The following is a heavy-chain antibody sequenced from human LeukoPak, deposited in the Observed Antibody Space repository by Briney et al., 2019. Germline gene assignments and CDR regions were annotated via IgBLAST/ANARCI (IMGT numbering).Heavy chain of an antibody. CDR1: GGSFSGYY. V-gene: IGHV4-34*01. J-gene: IGHJ3*02. CDR2: INHSGST. D-gene: IGHD3-3*01. Sequence: PSETLSLTCAVYGGSFSGYYWSWIRQPPGKGLEWIGEINHSGSTNYNPSLKSRVTISVDTSKNQFSLKLSSVTAADAAVYYCARGRRMSDFWSDYRYRDAFDIWGQGTMVTVSS. CDR3: ARGRRMSDFWSDYRYRDAFDI.